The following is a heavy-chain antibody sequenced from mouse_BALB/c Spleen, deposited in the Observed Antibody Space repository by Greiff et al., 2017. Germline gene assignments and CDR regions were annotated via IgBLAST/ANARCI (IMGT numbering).Heavy chain of an antibody. CDR2: ISSGGST. V-gene: IGHV5-6-5*01. J-gene: IGHJ3*01. CDR3: ARDGSSRAWFAY. D-gene: IGHD1-1*01. CDR1: GFTFSSYA. Sequence: EVQVVESGGGLVKPGGSLKLSCAASGFTFSSYAMSWVRQTPEKRLEWVASISSGGSTYYPDSVKGRFTISRDNARNILYLQMSSLRSEDTAMYYCARDGSSRAWFAYWGQGTLVTVSA.